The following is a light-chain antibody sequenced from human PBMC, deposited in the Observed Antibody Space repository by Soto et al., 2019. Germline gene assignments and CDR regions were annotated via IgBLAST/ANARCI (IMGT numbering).Light chain of an antibody. Sequence: QSALTQPPSASGSPGQSVTISCTGTSSDVGHYNYVSWYQQYPGKAPKLMIFEVNKRPSGVPDRFSGSKSGNTASLTVSGLQTDDEADYYCSSYAGSNNPWVFGGGTKLTVL. J-gene: IGLJ3*02. CDR1: SSDVGHYNY. V-gene: IGLV2-8*01. CDR2: EVN. CDR3: SSYAGSNNPWV.